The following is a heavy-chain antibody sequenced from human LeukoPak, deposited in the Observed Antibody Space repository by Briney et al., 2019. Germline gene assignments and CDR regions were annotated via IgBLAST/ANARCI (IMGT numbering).Heavy chain of an antibody. CDR2: IKEDGSEK. Sequence: PGGSLRLSCAASGFTFNRAWMSWVRQTPEKRLEFVANIKEDGSEKYYVDSVKGRFTISRDNTKNSLYLQMDSLRVDDTAIYYCAKDGEGSSWGQGTLATVSS. J-gene: IGHJ4*02. V-gene: IGHV3-7*01. D-gene: IGHD3-10*01. CDR3: AKDGEGSS. CDR1: GFTFNRAW.